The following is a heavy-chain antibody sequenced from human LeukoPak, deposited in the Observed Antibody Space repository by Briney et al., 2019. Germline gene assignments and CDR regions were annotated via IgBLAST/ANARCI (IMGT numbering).Heavy chain of an antibody. CDR3: AGERSQLIQYYYYGMDV. Sequence: ASVKVSCKASGGTFSSYAISWVRQAPGQGLEWMGGIIPIFGTANYAQKFRGRVTITADESTSTAYMELSSLRSEDTAVYYCAGERSQLIQYYYYGMDVWGQGTTVTVSS. J-gene: IGHJ6*02. D-gene: IGHD1-1*01. CDR2: IIPIFGTA. CDR1: GGTFSSYA. V-gene: IGHV1-69*01.